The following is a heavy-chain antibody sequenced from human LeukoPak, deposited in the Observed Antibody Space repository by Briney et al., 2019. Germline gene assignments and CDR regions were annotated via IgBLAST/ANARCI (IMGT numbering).Heavy chain of an antibody. Sequence: GGSLRLSCAASGFTFSNYAMSWVRLAPGKGLEWLSSISSSGGDTDYADSVKGRFTISRDNYKNTLYVQMDSLRAEDTAVYYCAKYYYDSSTYSFDYWGQGTLVTVSS. J-gene: IGHJ4*02. CDR3: AKYYYDSSTYSFDY. V-gene: IGHV3-23*01. CDR1: GFTFSNYA. D-gene: IGHD3-22*01. CDR2: ISSSGGDT.